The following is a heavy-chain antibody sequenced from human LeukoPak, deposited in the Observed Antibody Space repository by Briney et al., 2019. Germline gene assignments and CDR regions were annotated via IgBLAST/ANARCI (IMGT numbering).Heavy chain of an antibody. V-gene: IGHV1-46*01. J-gene: IGHJ4*02. D-gene: IGHD3-9*01. CDR3: ARDRILTGLGTYYFDY. CDR1: GYTFTIYY. CDR2: INPSGGST. Sequence: GASVKVSCKASGYTFTIYYMHWVRHAPGQGLEWMGIINPSGGSTRYAQKFQGRVTMTRDTSTSTVYMELSSLRSEDTAVYYCARDRILTGLGTYYFDYWGQGTLVTVSS.